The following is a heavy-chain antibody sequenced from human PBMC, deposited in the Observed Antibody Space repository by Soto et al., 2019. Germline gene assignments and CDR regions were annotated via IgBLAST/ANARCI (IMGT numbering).Heavy chain of an antibody. Sequence: GGSLRLSCAASGFTFDDYTMHWVRQAPGKGLEWVSLISWDGGSTYYADSVKGRFTISRDNSKNSLYLQMNSLRTEDTALYYCAKDAGGAAAGTFDYWGQGTLVTVSS. CDR2: ISWDGGST. CDR1: GFTFDDYT. CDR3: AKDAGGAAAGTFDY. D-gene: IGHD6-13*01. V-gene: IGHV3-43*01. J-gene: IGHJ4*02.